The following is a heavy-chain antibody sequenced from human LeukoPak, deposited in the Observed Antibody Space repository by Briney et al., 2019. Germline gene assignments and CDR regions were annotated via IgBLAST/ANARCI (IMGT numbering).Heavy chain of an antibody. CDR2: IYYSGST. Sequence: SETLSLTCTVSGGSINGYYWSWIRQPPGTGLEWIGSIYYSGSTYYNPSLKSRVTISVDTSKNQFSLKLSSVTAADTAVYYCARRVGARRGNFDYWGQGTLVTVSS. V-gene: IGHV4-39*01. J-gene: IGHJ4*02. CDR1: GGSINGYY. CDR3: ARRVGARRGNFDY. D-gene: IGHD1-26*01.